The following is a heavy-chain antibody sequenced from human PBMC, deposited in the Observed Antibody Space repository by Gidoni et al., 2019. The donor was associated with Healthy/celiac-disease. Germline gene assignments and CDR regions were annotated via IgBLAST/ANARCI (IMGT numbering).Heavy chain of an antibody. CDR3: VKSPALVSAYGMDV. CDR1: GFPLRSYA. Sequence: EVQLVESGGGLVQPGGSRRHYCSSSGFPLRSYAMHWVRQAPGKGLEYVSAISSNGGSTYYVDYVKGRFTISRDNSKNTLYLQMSSLRAEDTAVYYCVKSPALVSAYGMDVWGQGTTVTVSS. CDR2: ISSNGGST. V-gene: IGHV3-64D*06. D-gene: IGHD3-16*01. J-gene: IGHJ6*02.